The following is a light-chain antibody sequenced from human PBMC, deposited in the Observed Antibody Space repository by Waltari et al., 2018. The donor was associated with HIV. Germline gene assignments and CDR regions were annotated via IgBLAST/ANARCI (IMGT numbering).Light chain of an antibody. CDR2: EDF. CDR3: GTWDSSLGAGV. J-gene: IGLJ3*02. V-gene: IGLV1-51*02. Sequence: SVLTQPPSVSAAPGQTITISCSGSPSNIGSKYVPWYQQFPGIAPKFLIYEDFRRPSGIPDRFSGSKSGTSATLDITGLQTGDEADYYCGTWDSSLGAGVFGGGTKVTV. CDR1: PSNIGSKY.